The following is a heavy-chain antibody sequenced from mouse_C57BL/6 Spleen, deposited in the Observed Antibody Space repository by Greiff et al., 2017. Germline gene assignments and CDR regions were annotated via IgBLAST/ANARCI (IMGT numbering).Heavy chain of an antibody. Sequence: EVKLQESGPELVKPGASVKISCKASGYSFTDYNMNWVKQSNGKSLEWIGVINPNYGTTSYNQKFKGKATLTVDQSSSTAYMQLNSLTSEDSAVYYCARSDYYGSSPYFDYWGQGTTLTVSS. CDR3: ARSDYYGSSPYFDY. J-gene: IGHJ2*01. D-gene: IGHD1-1*01. CDR1: GYSFTDYN. CDR2: INPNYGTT. V-gene: IGHV1-39*01.